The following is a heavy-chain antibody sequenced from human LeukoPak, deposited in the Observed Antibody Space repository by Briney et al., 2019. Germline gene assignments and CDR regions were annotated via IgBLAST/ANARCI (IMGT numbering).Heavy chain of an antibody. CDR2: IIPIFGTA. D-gene: IGHD3-22*01. V-gene: IGHV1-69*05. J-gene: IGHJ5*02. CDR1: GGTFSSYA. CDR3: ARAALEVVITGWFDP. Sequence: SVKVSCKASGGTFSSYAISWVRQAPGQGLEWMGGIIPIFGTANYAQKSQGRVTITTDESTSTAYMELSSLRSEDTAVYYCARAALEVVITGWFDPWGQGTLVTVSS.